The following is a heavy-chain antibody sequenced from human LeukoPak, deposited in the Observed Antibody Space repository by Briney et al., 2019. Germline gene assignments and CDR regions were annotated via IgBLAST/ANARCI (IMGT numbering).Heavy chain of an antibody. J-gene: IGHJ4*02. D-gene: IGHD4-17*01. CDR3: ARASEDDYGDLYYFDY. Sequence: PSETLSLTCTVSGGSISSSSYYWGWIRQPPGKGLEWIGSIYYSGSTNYNPSLKSRVTISVDTSKNQFSLKLSSVTAADTAVYYCARASEDDYGDLYYFDYWGQGTLVTVSS. CDR2: IYYSGST. CDR1: GGSISSSSYY. V-gene: IGHV4-39*07.